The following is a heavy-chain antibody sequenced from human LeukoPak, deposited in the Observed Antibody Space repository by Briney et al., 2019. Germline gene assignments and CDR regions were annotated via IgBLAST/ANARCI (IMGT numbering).Heavy chain of an antibody. CDR2: ISSSGSTI. Sequence: GSLELSCAAPGFPFSNYEMNWVRPAPGKGLEWVSYISSSGSTIYYADSVKGRFTISRDNAKNSLYLQMNSLRAEDTAVYYCAELGITMIGGVWGKGTTVTISS. V-gene: IGHV3-48*03. CDR3: AELGITMIGGV. CDR1: GFPFSNYE. D-gene: IGHD3-10*02. J-gene: IGHJ6*04.